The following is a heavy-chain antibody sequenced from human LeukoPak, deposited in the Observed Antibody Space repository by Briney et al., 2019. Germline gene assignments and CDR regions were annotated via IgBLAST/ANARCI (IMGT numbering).Heavy chain of an antibody. V-gene: IGHV3-21*04. D-gene: IGHD1-26*01. Sequence: PGGSLRLSCAASGFTFSSYSMNWVRQAPGKGLEWVSSISSSSSYIYYADSVKGRFTITRDNAKNSLCLQMNSLRAEDTAIYYCVRDRGTYRPIDYWGQGTLVTVSS. CDR1: GFTFSSYS. CDR3: VRDRGTYRPIDY. CDR2: ISSSSSYI. J-gene: IGHJ4*02.